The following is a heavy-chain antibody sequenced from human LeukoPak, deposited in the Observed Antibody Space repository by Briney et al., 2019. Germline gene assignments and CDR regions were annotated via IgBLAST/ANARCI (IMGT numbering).Heavy chain of an antibody. CDR1: GYTFTSYY. CDR2: INPSGGST. Sequence: GASVKVSCKASGYTFTSYYMHWVQQAPGQGLEWMGIINPSGGSTSYAQKFQGRVTMTRDTSTSTVYMELSSLRSEDTAVYYCARARGVVRVPFDIWGQGTMVTVSS. J-gene: IGHJ3*02. D-gene: IGHD2-15*01. CDR3: ARARGVVRVPFDI. V-gene: IGHV1-46*01.